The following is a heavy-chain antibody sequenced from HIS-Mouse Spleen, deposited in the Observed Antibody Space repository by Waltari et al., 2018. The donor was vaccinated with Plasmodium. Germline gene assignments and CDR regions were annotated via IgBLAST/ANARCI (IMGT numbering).Heavy chain of an antibody. CDR3: ARGRVAVAGTAY. Sequence: EVQLVESGGGLVQPGGSLRLSCAASGFTFSSFWMSWVSQAQGKGVGWVANIKQDGSEKYYVDSVKGRFTISRDNAKNSLYLQMNSLRAEDTAVYYCARGRVAVAGTAYWGQGTLVTVSS. J-gene: IGHJ4*02. D-gene: IGHD6-19*01. CDR2: IKQDGSEK. CDR1: GFTFSSFW. V-gene: IGHV3-7*01.